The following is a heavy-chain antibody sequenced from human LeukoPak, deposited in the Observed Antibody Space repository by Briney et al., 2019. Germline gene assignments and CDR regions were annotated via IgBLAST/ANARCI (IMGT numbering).Heavy chain of an antibody. Sequence: GGSLRLSCAASGFTFSSYGIHWVRQAPGKGLEWVAFIRYDGSNKYYADSVKGRFTISRDNSKNTLYLQMSSLRADDTAVYYCAKELAAAGPFDYWGQGTLVTVSS. CDR3: AKELAAAGPFDY. V-gene: IGHV3-30*02. CDR2: IRYDGSNK. D-gene: IGHD6-13*01. J-gene: IGHJ4*02. CDR1: GFTFSSYG.